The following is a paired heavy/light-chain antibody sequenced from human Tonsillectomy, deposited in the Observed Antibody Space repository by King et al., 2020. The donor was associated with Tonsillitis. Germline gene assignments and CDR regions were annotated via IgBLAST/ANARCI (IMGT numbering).Light chain of an antibody. CDR1: NIGSKS. CDR2: YNN. Sequence: SYVLTQPPSVSVAPGETARITCGGNNIGSKSVHWYQQKPGQAPVLVIYYNNDRASRIPERFSGSNSGNTATLTITRVEAGDEADYYCQVWDSGSLVFGGGTKLSVL. J-gene: IGLJ3*02. V-gene: IGLV3-21*01. CDR3: QVWDSGSLV.
Heavy chain of an antibody. J-gene: IGHJ4*02. D-gene: IGHD3-22*01. CDR2: IWPDGTET. CDR3: AREGAYYHDSRPFYHLNN. V-gene: IGHV3-33*01. CDR1: GFSFTKYG. Sequence: QVHLVESGGGVVQPGRSLRLSCVASGFSFTKYGMHWVRQAPGKGLEWVALIWPDGTETYYADSVKGRFTISRDNSKDTLYLQLNSLRAEDTAVYFCAREGAYYHDSRPFYHLNNWGQGTLVTVSS.